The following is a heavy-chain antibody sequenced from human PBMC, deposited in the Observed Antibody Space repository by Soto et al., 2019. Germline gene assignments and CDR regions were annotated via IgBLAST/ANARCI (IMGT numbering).Heavy chain of an antibody. D-gene: IGHD3-3*01. Sequence: PSETLSLTCTVSGDSISSFYWTWIRQPPGKGLEWVGYIFSSGSTNYNPSLKSRVTISVDTSENQFSLKLTSVTAADTAVYYCARVIGSGSHSWAYWGQGTLVTVSS. CDR3: ARVIGSGSHSWAY. CDR1: GDSISSFY. V-gene: IGHV4-59*01. CDR2: IFSSGST. J-gene: IGHJ4*02.